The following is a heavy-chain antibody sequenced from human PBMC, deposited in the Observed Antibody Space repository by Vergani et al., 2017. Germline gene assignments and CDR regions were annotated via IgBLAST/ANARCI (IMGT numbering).Heavy chain of an antibody. CDR2: VDPEDGET. CDR1: GYTFTDHY. J-gene: IGHJ4*02. Sequence: EVQLVQSGAEVKKPGATMKISCKVSGYTFTDHYMHWLKQAPGKGLEWMGLVDPEDGETIYAEKFKGRVTIAADTSTDTAHLELSSLRSEDTAIYYCARGDYGILTGYRYWGQGTLVTVSA. CDR3: ARGDYGILTGYRY. D-gene: IGHD3-9*01. V-gene: IGHV1-69-2*01.